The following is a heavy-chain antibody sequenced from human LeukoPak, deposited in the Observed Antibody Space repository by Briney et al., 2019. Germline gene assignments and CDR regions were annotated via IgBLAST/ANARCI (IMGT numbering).Heavy chain of an antibody. J-gene: IGHJ4*02. CDR2: ISGSGGRT. CDR3: AKDYGGNPFDY. D-gene: IGHD4-23*01. CDR1: GFTFSSYA. Sequence: GGSLRLSCAASGFTFSSYAMSWVRQAPGKGLEWVSGISGSGGRTYYADSVKGRFTISRDNSKNTLYLQMNSLRAEDTAVYYCAKDYGGNPFDYWGQGTLVTVSS. V-gene: IGHV3-23*01.